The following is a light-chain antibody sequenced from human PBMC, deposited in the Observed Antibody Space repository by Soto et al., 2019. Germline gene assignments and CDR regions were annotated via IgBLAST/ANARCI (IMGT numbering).Light chain of an antibody. J-gene: IGKJ4*01. CDR1: QSISSN. CDR2: GAS. CDR3: QQYKDWPPLT. Sequence: EIVLPQSPGTLSLSPGERASLSCRASQSISSNFLAWYQQKPGRAPRLLIYGASTRATGVPARFSGSGSGTEFTLTISNLQSEDFAVYYCQQYKDWPPLTFGGGTKVDI. V-gene: IGKV3-15*01.